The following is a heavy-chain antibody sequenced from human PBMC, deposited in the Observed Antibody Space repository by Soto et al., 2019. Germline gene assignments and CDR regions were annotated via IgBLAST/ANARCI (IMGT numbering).Heavy chain of an antibody. V-gene: IGHV3-13*05. Sequence: PXESLSLSCAASGFTFSSYYMHWVRQATGKGLEWVSAIGTAGDPYYPGSVKGRFTISRENAKNSLYLQMNSLRAGDTAVYYCARDRFQYGMDVWGQGTTVTVSS. J-gene: IGHJ6*02. CDR1: GFTFSSYY. CDR3: ARDRFQYGMDV. CDR2: IGTAGDP. D-gene: IGHD3-10*01.